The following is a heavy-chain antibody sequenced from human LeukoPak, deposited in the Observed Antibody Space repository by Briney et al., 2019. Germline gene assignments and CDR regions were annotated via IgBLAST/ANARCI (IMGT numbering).Heavy chain of an antibody. D-gene: IGHD3-22*01. CDR1: GFTFTTFT. CDR2: ISSSSTYT. CDR3: AREVYSDNDY. J-gene: IGHJ4*02. Sequence: GGSLRLSCAASGFTFTTFTMNWVRQAPGKGLEWVSYISSSSTYTNYADSVKGRVTISRDNAKNSLYLQMNSLRAEDTAVYYCAREVYSDNDYWGQGTLVTVSS. V-gene: IGHV3-21*05.